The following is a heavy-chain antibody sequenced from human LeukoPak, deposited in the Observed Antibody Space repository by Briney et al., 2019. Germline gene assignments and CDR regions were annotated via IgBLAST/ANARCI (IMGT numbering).Heavy chain of an antibody. J-gene: IGHJ4*02. Sequence: SETLSLTCTVSGGSISSYYWSWIRQPAGKGLEWIGRIYTSGSTNYNPSLKSRVTMSVDTSKNQFSLKLSSVTAADTAVYYCARLGPRGVVPAAIDYWGQGTLVTVSS. CDR3: ARLGPRGVVPAAIDY. CDR2: IYTSGST. D-gene: IGHD2-2*01. V-gene: IGHV4-4*07. CDR1: GGSISSYY.